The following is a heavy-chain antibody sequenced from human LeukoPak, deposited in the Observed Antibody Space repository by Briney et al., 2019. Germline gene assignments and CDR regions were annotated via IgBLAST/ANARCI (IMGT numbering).Heavy chain of an antibody. CDR3: ARGFMTTVTTGFDY. Sequence: PGGSLRLSCAASGFTFDDYAMHWVRQAPGKGLEWVSGISWNSGSIGYADSVKGRFTISRDNAKNSLYLQMNGLRAEDTALYYCARGFMTTVTTGFDYWGQGTLVTVSS. CDR2: ISWNSGSI. V-gene: IGHV3-9*01. D-gene: IGHD4-17*01. CDR1: GFTFDDYA. J-gene: IGHJ4*02.